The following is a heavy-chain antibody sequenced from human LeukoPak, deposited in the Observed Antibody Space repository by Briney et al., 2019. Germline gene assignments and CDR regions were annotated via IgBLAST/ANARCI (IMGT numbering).Heavy chain of an antibody. J-gene: IGHJ2*01. CDR3: ARDRDSRWDFDL. D-gene: IGHD3-22*01. Sequence: PGGSLRLSCAASGFTSSTYWMGWVRQAPGKGLEWVASIKQDGSETYYVDSVKGRFTLSRDNAKNSLYLQMNSLRADDTAVYYCARDRDSRWDFDLWGRGTLVTVSS. V-gene: IGHV3-7*01. CDR2: IKQDGSET. CDR1: GFTSSTYW.